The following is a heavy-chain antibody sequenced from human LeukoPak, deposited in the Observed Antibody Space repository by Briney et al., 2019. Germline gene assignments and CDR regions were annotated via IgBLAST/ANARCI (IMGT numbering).Heavy chain of an antibody. D-gene: IGHD5-18*01. CDR1: GYTFTGYY. Sequence: GASVKVSCKASGYTFTGYYMHWVRQAPGQGLEWMGWINPNSGGTNYAQKFQGRVTMTRDTSISTAYMELSRLRSDDTAVYYCAREGQPQAGYYYYYYMDVWGKGTTVTVSS. J-gene: IGHJ6*03. CDR3: AREGQPQAGYYYYYYMDV. V-gene: IGHV1-2*02. CDR2: INPNSGGT.